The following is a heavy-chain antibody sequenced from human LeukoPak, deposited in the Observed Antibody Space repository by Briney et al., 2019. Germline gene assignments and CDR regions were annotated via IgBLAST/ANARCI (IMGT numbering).Heavy chain of an antibody. CDR2: IYYSGST. D-gene: IGHD3-22*01. CDR3: ARFSYYYDSSGLPPIAFDI. CDR1: GGSISSYY. V-gene: IGHV4-59*01. J-gene: IGHJ3*02. Sequence: PSETLSLTCTVSGGSISSYYWSWIRQPPGKGLEWIGYIYYSGSTNYNPSLKSRVTISVDTSKNQFSLKLSSVTAADTAVYYCARFSYYYDSSGLPPIAFDIWGQGTMVTVSS.